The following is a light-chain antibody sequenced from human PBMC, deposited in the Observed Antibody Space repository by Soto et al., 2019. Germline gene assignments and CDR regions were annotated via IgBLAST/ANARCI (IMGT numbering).Light chain of an antibody. CDR1: QSVSSY. CDR3: QQSYTSPCT. CDR2: DAS. V-gene: IGKV1-39*01. J-gene: IGKJ1*01. Sequence: DIQMTQSPSSLSASVGDRVTITCRTSQSVSSYLNWYQQKPGKAPKLLIYDASSLQSGVPSRFSGSGAGTDFTLTISSLQPEDFATYYCQQSYTSPCTCGQGTKVEIK.